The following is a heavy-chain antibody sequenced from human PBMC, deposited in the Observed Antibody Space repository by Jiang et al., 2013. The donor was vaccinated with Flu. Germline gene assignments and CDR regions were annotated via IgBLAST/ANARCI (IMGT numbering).Heavy chain of an antibody. CDR2: IYWNDDK. J-gene: IGHJ2*01. Sequence: KPTQTLTLTCTFSGFSLSTSGVGVGWIRQPPGKALEWLALIYWNDDKRYSPSLKSRLTITKDTSKNQVVLTMTNMDPVDTATYYCAHSDSAYYDSSGSSWYFDLWGRGTLVTVSS. V-gene: IGHV2-5*01. CDR1: GFSLSTSGVG. CDR3: AHSDSAYYDSSGSSWYFDL. D-gene: IGHD3-22*01.